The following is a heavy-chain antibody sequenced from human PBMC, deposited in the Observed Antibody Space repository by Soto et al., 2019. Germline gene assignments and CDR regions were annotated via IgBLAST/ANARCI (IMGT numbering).Heavy chain of an antibody. CDR3: ATDLAGASGGYYIDY. CDR2: TRNKANSYTT. CDR1: GRTFSDHY. D-gene: IGHD3-10*01. J-gene: IGHJ4*02. V-gene: IGHV3-72*01. Sequence: EVQLVESGGGLVQPGWSLRLSCVVSGRTFSDHYMDWVRQAPGKGLEWVGRTRNKANSYTTEYAASVKVRFTISRDASKYSLYLQMTSLKSEDTAVYYCATDLAGASGGYYIDYWGQGTLVNVSS.